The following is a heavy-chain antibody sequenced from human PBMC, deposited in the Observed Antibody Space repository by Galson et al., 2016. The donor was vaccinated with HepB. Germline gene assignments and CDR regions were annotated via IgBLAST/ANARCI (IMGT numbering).Heavy chain of an antibody. CDR1: GFTVSNNY. D-gene: IGHD3-10*01. CDR3: ARHLDYYGSGRGVFEN. Sequence: SLRLSCAASGFTVSNNYMRWVRQAPGMGLEWVSGISGSGGSRYYADSVRGRFTISRDNSRTTLYLQMNSLRTEDTAVYYCARHLDYYGSGRGVFENWGQGTLVSVSS. V-gene: IGHV3-23*01. J-gene: IGHJ4*02. CDR2: ISGSGGSR.